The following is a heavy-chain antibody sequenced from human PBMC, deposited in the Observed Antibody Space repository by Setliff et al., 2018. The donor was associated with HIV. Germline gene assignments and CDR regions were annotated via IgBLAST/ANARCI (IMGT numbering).Heavy chain of an antibody. Sequence: SETLSLTCAVPGDSISASYWNWIRQFPGGGLEWIGYIYYSGSTKYNPSLKRRVTISIDKSRKYFSLKLPSVTAADTAMYFCTKGRLGQADYWGQGTLVTVSS. J-gene: IGHJ4*02. V-gene: IGHV4-59*01. CDR3: TKGRLGQADY. D-gene: IGHD4-17*01. CDR2: IYYSGST. CDR1: GDSISASY.